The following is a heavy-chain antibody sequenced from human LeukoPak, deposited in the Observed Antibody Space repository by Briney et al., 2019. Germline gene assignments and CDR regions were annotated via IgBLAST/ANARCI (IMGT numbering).Heavy chain of an antibody. CDR2: MNPNSGNT. Sequence: GASVKVSFTASGYTFTNYDINWVRRATGQGLEWMGWMNPNSGNTGYAQKFQGRVTMTRSTSISTAYMELSSLTSEDTAVYYCARVSLGYCSGGTCYFQDHWGQGTLVTVSS. CDR1: GYTFTNYD. D-gene: IGHD2-15*01. CDR3: ARVSLGYCSGGTCYFQDH. V-gene: IGHV1-8*01. J-gene: IGHJ4*02.